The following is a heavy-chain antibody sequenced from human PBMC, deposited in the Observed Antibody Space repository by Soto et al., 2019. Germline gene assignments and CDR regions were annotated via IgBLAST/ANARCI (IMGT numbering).Heavy chain of an antibody. Sequence: LRLSCAASGFTFSSYWMSWVRQAPGKGLEWVANIKQDGSEKYYVDSVKGRFTISRDNAKNPLYLQMNSLRAEDTAVYYCARDRWYLDAFDIWGQGTMVTVSS. V-gene: IGHV3-7*03. CDR1: GFTFSSYW. CDR3: ARDRWYLDAFDI. D-gene: IGHD2-15*01. J-gene: IGHJ3*02. CDR2: IKQDGSEK.